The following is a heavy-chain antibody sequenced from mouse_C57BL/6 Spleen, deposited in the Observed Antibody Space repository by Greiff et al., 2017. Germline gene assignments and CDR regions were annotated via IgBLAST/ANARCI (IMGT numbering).Heavy chain of an antibody. D-gene: IGHD3-2*02. CDR3: ARQLRIRPYYAMDY. V-gene: IGHV1-18*01. CDR2: INPNNGGT. J-gene: IGHJ4*01. CDR1: GYTFTDYN. Sequence: VQLQQSGPELVKPGASVKIPCKASGYTFTDYNMDWVKQSHGKSLEWIGDINPNNGGTIYNQKFKGKATLTVDKSSSTAYMEIRSLTSEDTAVYYCARQLRIRPYYAMDYWCQGTSVTVSS.